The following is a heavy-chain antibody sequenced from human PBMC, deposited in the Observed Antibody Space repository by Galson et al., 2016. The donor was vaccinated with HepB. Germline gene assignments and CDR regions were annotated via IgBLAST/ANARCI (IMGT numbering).Heavy chain of an antibody. CDR1: GFIFNSYG. CDR3: AKDHGDCGSGSHHC. CDR2: ISYDGSNK. J-gene: IGHJ4*02. D-gene: IGHD3-10*01. Sequence: SLRLSCAASGFIFNSYGMHWVRQAPGKGLEWVAVISYDGSNKYYADSVKGRFTISRDNSKNTLYLQMNSLRAEDTALYYCAKDHGDCGSGSHHCWGQGTLVTVSS. V-gene: IGHV3-30*18.